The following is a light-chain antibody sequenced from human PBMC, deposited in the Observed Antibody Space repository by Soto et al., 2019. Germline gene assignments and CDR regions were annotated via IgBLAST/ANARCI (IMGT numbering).Light chain of an antibody. CDR2: GVT. Sequence: QSALTQPASVSGSPGQSITISCTGTSNDVGGFNYVSWYQQLPGKAPKLVIYGVTHRTSGVSDRFSGSRSGNTASLTISGLQAEDDADYYCTSFTSGSTPYVLGTGTMVTVL. CDR1: SNDVGGFNY. J-gene: IGLJ1*01. V-gene: IGLV2-14*03. CDR3: TSFTSGSTPYV.